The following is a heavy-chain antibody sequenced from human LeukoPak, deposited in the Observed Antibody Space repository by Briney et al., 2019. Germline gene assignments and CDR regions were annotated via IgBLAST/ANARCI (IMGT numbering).Heavy chain of an antibody. V-gene: IGHV3-9*01. J-gene: IGHJ6*03. Sequence: PGGSLRLSCAASGFTFDDYAMHWVRQAPGEGLEWVSGISWNSGSIGYADSVKGRFTISRDNAKNSLYLQMNSLRAEDTALYYCAKDITDGDRSHYYMDVWGKGTTVTVSS. CDR3: AKDITDGDRSHYYMDV. D-gene: IGHD3-10*01. CDR1: GFTFDDYA. CDR2: ISWNSGSI.